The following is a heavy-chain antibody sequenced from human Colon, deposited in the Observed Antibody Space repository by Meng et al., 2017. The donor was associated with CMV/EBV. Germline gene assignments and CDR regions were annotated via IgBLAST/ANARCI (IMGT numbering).Heavy chain of an antibody. D-gene: IGHD2-21*01. Sequence: AASGFTFTDQYMDWVRLAPGKGLEWVGRIRNKANSYTTEYAASVKGRFTISRDDSKNSVYLQMNSLKTEDTAVYYCARVWRGRWFAPWGQGTLVTVSS. CDR3: ARVWRGRWFAP. CDR2: IRNKANSYTT. J-gene: IGHJ5*02. V-gene: IGHV3-72*01. CDR1: GFTFTDQY.